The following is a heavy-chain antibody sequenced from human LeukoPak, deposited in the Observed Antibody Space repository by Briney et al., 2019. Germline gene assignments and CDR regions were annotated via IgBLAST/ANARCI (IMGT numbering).Heavy chain of an antibody. V-gene: IGHV1-8*01. Sequence: ASVKVSCKASGYTFTSYDINWVRQATGQGLEWMGWMNPNSGSTGYAQKFRGRVTMTRNTSISTAYMELSSLRSEDTAVYYCAREEGRLLWFGELTEGWFDPWGQGTLVTVSS. D-gene: IGHD3-10*01. CDR1: GYTFTSYD. J-gene: IGHJ5*02. CDR2: MNPNSGST. CDR3: AREEGRLLWFGELTEGWFDP.